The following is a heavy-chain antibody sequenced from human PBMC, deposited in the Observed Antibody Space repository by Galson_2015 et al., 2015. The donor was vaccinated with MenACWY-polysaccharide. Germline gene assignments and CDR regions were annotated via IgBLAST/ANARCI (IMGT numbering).Heavy chain of an antibody. CDR3: ERGCLIFVVVAYRFDP. D-gene: IGHD3-3*01. Sequence: SVKVSCRASGYTFNNYYMHWVRQAPGQGLEWIAIIDPSGGSTTYAQEFQGRVSMSRDTSTSKVYMELSRLSSYDTAVYYCERGCLIFVVVAYRFDPWGQGTLVTVSS. V-gene: IGHV1-46*02. J-gene: IGHJ5*02. CDR2: IDPSGGST. CDR1: GYTFNNYY.